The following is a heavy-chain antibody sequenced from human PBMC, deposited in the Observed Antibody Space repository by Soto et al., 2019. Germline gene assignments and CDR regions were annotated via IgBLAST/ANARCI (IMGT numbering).Heavy chain of an antibody. CDR1: GGTFSSYA. J-gene: IGHJ6*02. V-gene: IGHV1-69*13. CDR2: IIPIFGTA. Sequence: EASVKVSCKASGGTFSSYAISWVRRAPGQGLEWMGGIIPIFGTANYAQKFQGRVTITADESTSTAYMELSSLRSEDTAVYYCARDSGAAESNQAYYYYGMDVWGQGTTVTVSS. CDR3: ARDSGAAESNQAYYYYGMDV. D-gene: IGHD6-13*01.